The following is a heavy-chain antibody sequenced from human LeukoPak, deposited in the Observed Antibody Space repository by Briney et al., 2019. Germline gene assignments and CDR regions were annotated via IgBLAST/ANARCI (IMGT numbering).Heavy chain of an antibody. Sequence: PGGSLRLSCAASGFTFSSYAMSWVRQAPGKGLEWVSGISGSGGSTYYADSVKGRFTFSRDNSKNTLYLQMNSLRAEDTAVYYCATCASTLGGSGWYTWRYFDYWGQGTLVTVSS. D-gene: IGHD6-19*01. V-gene: IGHV3-23*01. CDR3: ATCASTLGGSGWYTWRYFDY. CDR2: ISGSGGST. J-gene: IGHJ4*02. CDR1: GFTFSSYA.